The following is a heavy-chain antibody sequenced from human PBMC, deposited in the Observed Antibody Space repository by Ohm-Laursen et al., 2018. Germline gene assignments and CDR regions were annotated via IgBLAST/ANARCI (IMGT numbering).Heavy chain of an antibody. CDR3: ARDLPYYYDSSGFDY. CDR1: GFTFSSYW. V-gene: IGHV3-7*01. D-gene: IGHD3-22*01. CDR2: IKQDGSEK. J-gene: IGHJ4*02. Sequence: SLRLSCAASGFTFSSYWMSWVRQAPGKGLEWVANIKQDGSEKYYVDSVKGRFTISRDNAKNSLYLQMNSLRAEDTAVYYCARDLPYYYDSSGFDYWGQGTLVTVSS.